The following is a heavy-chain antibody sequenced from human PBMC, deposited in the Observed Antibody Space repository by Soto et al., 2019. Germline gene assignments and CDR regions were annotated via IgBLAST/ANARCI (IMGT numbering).Heavy chain of an antibody. V-gene: IGHV3-23*01. CDR3: AKGLGSGNYAASDS. J-gene: IGHJ5*01. CDR1: GFTFSSYA. Sequence: EVQLLESGGGLVQPGGSLRLSCAASGFTFSSYALSWVRQAPGKGLEWVSAITGSGGSTYYADSVKGRFTISRDNSKNTLSLQMNSLRAEDTAVYYCAKGLGSGNYAASDSWGQGTLVTVSS. CDR2: ITGSGGST. D-gene: IGHD1-26*01.